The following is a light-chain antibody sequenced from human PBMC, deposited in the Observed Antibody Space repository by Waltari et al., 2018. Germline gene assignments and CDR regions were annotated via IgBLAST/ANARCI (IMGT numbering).Light chain of an antibody. CDR3: YSAADNRGV. J-gene: IGLJ3*02. CDR2: KDS. CDR1: GLAKKKK. V-gene: IGLV3-27*01. Sequence: YELTQPSSVSVSPGPTARLTCPGNGLAKKKKARWFQKKPGQAPVLVIYKDSARPSGIPERFSGSSSGTTVTLTISGAQVEDEADYYCYSAADNRGVFGGGTKLTVL.